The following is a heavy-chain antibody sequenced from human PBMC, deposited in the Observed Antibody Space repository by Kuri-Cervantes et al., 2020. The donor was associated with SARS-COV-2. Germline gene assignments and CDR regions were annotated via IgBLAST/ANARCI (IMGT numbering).Heavy chain of an antibody. D-gene: IGHD6-6*01. CDR1: GFTFSSYG. V-gene: IGHV3-30*19. Sequence: GGSLRLSCAASGFTFSSYGMHWVRQAPGKGLEWVAVIPYDGSNKYYADSVKGRFTISRDNSKNTLYLQMNSLRAEDTAVYYCARDQGLYSSSSHPEGYYYGMDVWGQGTTVTVSS. CDR2: IPYDGSNK. CDR3: ARDQGLYSSSSHPEGYYYGMDV. J-gene: IGHJ6*02.